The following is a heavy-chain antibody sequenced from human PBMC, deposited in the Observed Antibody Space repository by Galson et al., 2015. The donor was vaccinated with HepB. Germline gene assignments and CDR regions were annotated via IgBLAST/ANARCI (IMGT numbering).Heavy chain of an antibody. Sequence: SLRLSCAASGFTFSNAWMNWVRQAPGKGLEWVGRIKSKTDGGTTDYAAPVKGRFTISRDDSKNTLYLQMNSLKTEDTAVYYCTTDSDYYDSSARDAFDIWGQGTMVTVSS. J-gene: IGHJ3*02. D-gene: IGHD3-22*01. CDR3: TTDSDYYDSSARDAFDI. CDR2: IKSKTDGGTT. CDR1: GFTFSNAW. V-gene: IGHV3-15*07.